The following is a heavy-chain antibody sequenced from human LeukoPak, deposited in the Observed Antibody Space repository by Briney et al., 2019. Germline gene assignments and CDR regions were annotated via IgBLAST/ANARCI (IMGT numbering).Heavy chain of an antibody. CDR2: IRSKAYSGTT. D-gene: IGHD3-10*01. CDR1: GFTFGDYA. CDR3: TRVGYYYGSGSYYKRYFDY. Sequence: PGGSLRLSCTASGFTFGDYAMSWVRQAPGKGLEWVGFIRSKAYSGTTEYAASVKGRFTISRDDSKSIAYLQMNSLKTEDTAVYYCTRVGYYYGSGSYYKRYFDYWGRGTLVTVSS. J-gene: IGHJ4*02. V-gene: IGHV3-49*04.